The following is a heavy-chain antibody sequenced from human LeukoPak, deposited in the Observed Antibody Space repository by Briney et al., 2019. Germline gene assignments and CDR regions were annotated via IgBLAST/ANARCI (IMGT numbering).Heavy chain of an antibody. CDR1: GYTFNNNA. CDR3: AHDHSNYYYGMDV. D-gene: IGHD4-11*01. J-gene: IGHJ6*02. V-gene: IGHV1-3*01. Sequence: ASVKVSCKASGYTFNNNAMHWVHQAPGQGLEWMGWINAGNGDTKYSQKFQGRVTFVRDTPASTAYMELSSLRSEDTAVYYCAHDHSNYYYGMDVWGQGTTVTVSS. CDR2: INAGNGDT.